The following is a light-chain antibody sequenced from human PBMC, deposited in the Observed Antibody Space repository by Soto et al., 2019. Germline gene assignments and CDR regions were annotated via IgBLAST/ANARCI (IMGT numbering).Light chain of an antibody. V-gene: IGKV3-20*01. J-gene: IGKJ1*01. Sequence: EIVLTQSPGSLSLSPGQRATLSCRASQSVDTTFFAWYQKKPGQAPRLLIYGASKRATGIPDRFCGSGSGTDFTLFISRLEPEDFAVYYCQQYMSSVTFGQGTKVEIK. CDR3: QQYMSSVT. CDR2: GAS. CDR1: QSVDTTF.